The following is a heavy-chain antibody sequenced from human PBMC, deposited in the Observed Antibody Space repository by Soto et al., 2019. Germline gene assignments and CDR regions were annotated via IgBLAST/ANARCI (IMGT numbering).Heavy chain of an antibody. CDR2: IYWDEDK. V-gene: IGHV2-5*02. CDR3: AHKPKDYDSSGFGY. Sequence: QITLKESGPTLVKPTQNLTLTCTLSGFSLITNGVGVGWIRQPPGKALEWLVLIYWDEDKRYSTSLKRRLTITRDTSKNQVVRTMTNMDPVDTATYYCAHKPKDYDSSGFGYWGQGTLVTVSS. J-gene: IGHJ4*02. CDR1: GFSLITNGVG. D-gene: IGHD3-22*01.